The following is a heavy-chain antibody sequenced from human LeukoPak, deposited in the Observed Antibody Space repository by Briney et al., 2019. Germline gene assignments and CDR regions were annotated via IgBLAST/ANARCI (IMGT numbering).Heavy chain of an antibody. CDR3: ARDLTMVRGGPLDY. Sequence: GASVKVSCKASGYTFTSYGISWVRQAPGQGLEWMVWISAYNGNTNYAQTLQGRVTMTTDTSTSTAYMELRSLRSDDTAVYYCARDLTMVRGGPLDYWGQGTLVTVSS. CDR1: GYTFTSYG. J-gene: IGHJ4*02. V-gene: IGHV1-18*01. D-gene: IGHD3-10*01. CDR2: ISAYNGNT.